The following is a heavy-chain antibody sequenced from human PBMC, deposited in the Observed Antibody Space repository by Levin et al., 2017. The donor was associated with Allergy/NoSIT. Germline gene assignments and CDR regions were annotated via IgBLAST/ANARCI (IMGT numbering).Heavy chain of an antibody. D-gene: IGHD2-15*01. V-gene: IGHV1-69*04. Sequence: SVKVSCKASGGTFSSYTISWVRQAPGQGLEWMGRIIPILGIANYAQKFQGRVTITADKSTSTAYMELSSLRSEDTAVYYCAREYCSGGSCYMMFDYWGQGTLVTVSS. CDR2: IIPILGIA. J-gene: IGHJ4*02. CDR1: GGTFSSYT. CDR3: AREYCSGGSCYMMFDY.